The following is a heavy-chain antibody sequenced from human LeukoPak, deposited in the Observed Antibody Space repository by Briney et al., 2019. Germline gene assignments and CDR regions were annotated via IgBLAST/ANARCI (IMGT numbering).Heavy chain of an antibody. CDR2: ISGSGGST. CDR3: AKDLTWIQLGFDY. J-gene: IGHJ4*02. D-gene: IGHD5-18*01. Sequence: GGSLRLSCAASGFSFSDYGVNWVRQAPGKGLEWVSAISGSGGSTYYADSVKGRFTISRDNPKNTLYLQMNSLRAQDTAVYYCAKDLTWIQLGFDYWGQGALVTVSS. CDR1: GFSFSDYG. V-gene: IGHV3-23*01.